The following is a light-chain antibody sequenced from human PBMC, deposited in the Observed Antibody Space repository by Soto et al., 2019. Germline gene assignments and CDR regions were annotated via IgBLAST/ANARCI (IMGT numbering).Light chain of an antibody. CDR2: DVS. V-gene: IGLV2-11*01. CDR3: CSNAGSYTFGVV. CDR1: SSDVGGYNY. J-gene: IGLJ2*01. Sequence: QSVLTQPRSVSGSPGQSVTITCTGTSSDVGGYNYVSWYQQHPGKAPKLMIYDVSKRPSGVPDRFSGSKSGNTASLTISGLQAEDEADYYCCSNAGSYTFGVVFGGGTKVTV.